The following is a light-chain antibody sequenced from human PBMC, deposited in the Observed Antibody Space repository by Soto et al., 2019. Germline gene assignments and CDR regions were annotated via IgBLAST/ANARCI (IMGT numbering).Light chain of an antibody. CDR3: SSYTTSITLVI. CDR1: NSDVGGYDY. J-gene: IGLJ2*01. Sequence: QSVLTQPASVSGSPGQSITISCTGTNSDVGGYDYVSWYQHHPGKAPKVMIYDVSTRPSGVSNRFSGSKSGNTASLTISGLQAEDEADYYCSSYTTSITLVIFGGGTKLTVL. V-gene: IGLV2-14*03. CDR2: DVS.